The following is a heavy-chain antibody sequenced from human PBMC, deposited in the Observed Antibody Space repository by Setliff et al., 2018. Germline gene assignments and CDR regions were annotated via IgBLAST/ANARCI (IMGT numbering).Heavy chain of an antibody. J-gene: IGHJ4*02. CDR3: ARDSALHSYHYDSSGYLDY. V-gene: IGHV4-34*01. CDR2: INDRGST. Sequence: SETLSLTCAVYGGSFSGYLWSWIRQAPGRGLEWIGEINDRGSTHYNPSLKSRVTISIDTSKNQFSLKLTSVTAADTAVYYCARDSALHSYHYDSSGYLDYWGQGALVTVSS. D-gene: IGHD3-22*01. CDR1: GGSFSGYL.